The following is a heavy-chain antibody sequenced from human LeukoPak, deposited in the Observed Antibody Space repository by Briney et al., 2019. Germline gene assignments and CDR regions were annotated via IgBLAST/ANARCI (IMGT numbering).Heavy chain of an antibody. V-gene: IGHV4-4*02. D-gene: IGHD6-19*01. J-gene: IGHJ4*02. CDR1: AGSISSSNW. Sequence: SETLSLTCAVSAGSISSSNWWGWVRQPPGKGLEWIGEIYHSGSTNYNPSLKSRVTISVDKSKNQFSLKLSSVTAADTAVYYCARGLAAGTRIAVAGTLDYWGRGTLVTVSS. CDR2: IYHSGST. CDR3: ARGLAAGTRIAVAGTLDY.